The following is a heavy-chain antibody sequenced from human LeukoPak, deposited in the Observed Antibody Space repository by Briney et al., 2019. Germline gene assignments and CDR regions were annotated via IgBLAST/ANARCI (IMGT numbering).Heavy chain of an antibody. CDR2: IYYSGST. CDR3: ARLSGTTSRTYFDY. CDR1: GGSISSSSYY. J-gene: IGHJ4*02. Sequence: PSETLSLTRTVSGGSISSSSYYWGWIRQPPGKGLEWIGSIYYSGSTYYNPSLKSRVTISVDTSKNQFSLKLSSVTAADTAVYYCARLSGTTSRTYFDYWGQGTLVTVSS. D-gene: IGHD1-1*01. V-gene: IGHV4-39*01.